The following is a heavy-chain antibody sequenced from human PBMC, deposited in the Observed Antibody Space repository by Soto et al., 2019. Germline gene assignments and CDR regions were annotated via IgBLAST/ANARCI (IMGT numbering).Heavy chain of an antibody. CDR2: IYYSGST. D-gene: IGHD2-2*01. V-gene: IGHV4-39*01. CDR1: GGSISSSSYY. CDR3: ARHVYSSGVPAAIGNSGWLDP. Sequence: SETLSLTCTVSGGSISSSSYYWGWIRQPPGKGLEWIGSIYYSGSTYYNPSLKSRVTISVDTSKNQFSLKLSSVTAADTAVYYCARHVYSSGVPAAIGNSGWLDPWGKGTLVTVAS. J-gene: IGHJ5*02.